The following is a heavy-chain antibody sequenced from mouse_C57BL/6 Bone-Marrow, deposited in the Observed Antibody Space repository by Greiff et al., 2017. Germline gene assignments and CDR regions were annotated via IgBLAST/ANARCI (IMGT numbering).Heavy chain of an antibody. J-gene: IGHJ2*01. CDR2: IDPETGGT. CDR3: TREIYYDYDPDY. V-gene: IGHV1-15*01. CDR1: GYTFTDYE. D-gene: IGHD2-4*01. Sequence: QVQLQQSGAELVRPGASVTLSCKASGYTFTDYEMHWVKQTPVHGLEWIGAIDPETGGTAYNQKFKGKAILTADKSSSTAYVELRSLTSEDSAVYYCTREIYYDYDPDYWGQGTTLTVSS.